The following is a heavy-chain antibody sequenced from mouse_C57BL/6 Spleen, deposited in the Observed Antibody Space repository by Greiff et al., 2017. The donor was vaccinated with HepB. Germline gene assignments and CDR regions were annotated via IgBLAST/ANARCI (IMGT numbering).Heavy chain of an antibody. D-gene: IGHD1-1*01. CDR2: INPYNGGT. J-gene: IGHJ2*01. Sequence: EVQLQESGPVLVKPGASVKMSCKASGYTFTDYYMNWVKQSHGKSLEWIGVINPYNGGTSYNQKFKGKATLTVDKSSSTAYMELNSLTSEDSAVYYCARRITTVVAHFDYWGQGTTLTVSS. CDR1: GYTFTDYY. CDR3: ARRITTVVAHFDY. V-gene: IGHV1-19*01.